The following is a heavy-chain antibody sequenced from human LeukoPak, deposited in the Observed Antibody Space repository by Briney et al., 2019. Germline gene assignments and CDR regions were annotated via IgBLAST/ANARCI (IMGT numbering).Heavy chain of an antibody. V-gene: IGHV1-2*02. CDR1: GYTFTGYY. D-gene: IGHD3-22*01. J-gene: IGHJ4*02. CDR2: INANSGDT. Sequence: ASVKVSCKASGYTFTGYYMRWVRQAPGQGLEWMGWINANSGDTKYAQKFQGRVTMTRDTSISTAYMELSRLRSDDTAMYYCAREISGYSDYWGQGTLVTVSP. CDR3: AREISGYSDY.